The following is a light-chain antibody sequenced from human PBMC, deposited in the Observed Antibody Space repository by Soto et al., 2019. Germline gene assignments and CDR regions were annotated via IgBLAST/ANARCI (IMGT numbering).Light chain of an antibody. V-gene: IGLV1-40*01. J-gene: IGLJ1*01. Sequence: QSVLTQPPSVSGAPGQRVTISCTGSSSNIGAGYDVHWYQQFPGTAPKLLIYGNSNRPSGVPDRFSGSKSGTSASLVITGLQAEDEADYYCQSYDSSLSGVFGSGTKLTVL. CDR2: GNS. CDR1: SSNIGAGYD. CDR3: QSYDSSLSGV.